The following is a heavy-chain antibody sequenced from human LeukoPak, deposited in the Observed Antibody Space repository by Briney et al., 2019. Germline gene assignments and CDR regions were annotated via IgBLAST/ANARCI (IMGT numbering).Heavy chain of an antibody. J-gene: IGHJ5*02. Sequence: GGSLTLSCAASGFTLSNSWMSWVRQAPGKGLEWVANIKEDGSEKKYVDSVKGRFTISRDNAKNSVYLQMNSLRGEDTAVYYCARDLSSDCYAYDQWGQGTLVTVSS. D-gene: IGHD3-16*01. CDR3: ARDLSSDCYAYDQ. V-gene: IGHV3-7*01. CDR1: GFTLSNSW. CDR2: IKEDGSEK.